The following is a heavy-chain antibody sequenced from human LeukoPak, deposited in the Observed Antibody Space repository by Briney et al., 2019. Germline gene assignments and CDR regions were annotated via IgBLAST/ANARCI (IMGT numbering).Heavy chain of an antibody. D-gene: IGHD6-13*01. CDR3: ARVRVAAAGIDY. J-gene: IGHJ4*02. V-gene: IGHV4-59*01. CDR1: GGSISSYY. Sequence: SETLSLTCTVSGGSISSYYWSWIRQPPGKGLEWIGYIYYSGSTNYNPSLKSRVTISVDTSKNQFSLMLSSVTAADTAVYYCARVRVAAAGIDYRGQGTLVTVSS. CDR2: IYYSGST.